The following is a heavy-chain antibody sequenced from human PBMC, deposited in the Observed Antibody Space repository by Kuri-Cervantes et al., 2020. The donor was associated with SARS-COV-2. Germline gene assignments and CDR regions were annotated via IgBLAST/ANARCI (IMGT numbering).Heavy chain of an antibody. CDR1: GYTFTGYY. CDR3: ARDPGGLDAFDI. D-gene: IGHD4-23*01. CDR2: INPNSGGT. V-gene: IGHV1-2*06. Sequence: ASVKVSCKASGYTFTGYYMHWVRQAPGQGLEWMGRINPNSGGTNFAQKFQGRVTMTRDTSISTAYMELSRLRSDDTAVYYCARDPGGLDAFDIWGQGTMVTVSS. J-gene: IGHJ3*02.